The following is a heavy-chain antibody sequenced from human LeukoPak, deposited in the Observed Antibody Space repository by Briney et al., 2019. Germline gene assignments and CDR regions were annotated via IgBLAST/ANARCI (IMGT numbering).Heavy chain of an antibody. CDR2: ISTDGSST. V-gene: IGHV3-74*01. Sequence: GGSLRLSCAASGFTFSNYYMHWVRQAPGKGLVWVSRISTDGSSTRYADSVKGRFTISRDDAKNTLYLQMNNLRAEDTAVYYCARDGSAAAGFYYYYYYMDVWGKGTTVTVSS. CDR3: ARDGSAAAGFYYYYYYMDV. J-gene: IGHJ6*03. D-gene: IGHD6-13*01. CDR1: GFTFSNYY.